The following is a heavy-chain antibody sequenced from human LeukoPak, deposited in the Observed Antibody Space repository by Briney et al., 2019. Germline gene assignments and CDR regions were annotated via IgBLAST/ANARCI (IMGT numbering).Heavy chain of an antibody. Sequence: GGSLRLSCAASGFTFSSYWMSWVRQAPGKALEWVANIKQDGSEKYYVDSVKGRFTISRDNAKNSLYLQMNSLRAEDTAVYYCARKSISGSYKNWGQGTLVTVSS. CDR1: GFTFSSYW. CDR2: IKQDGSEK. D-gene: IGHD3-10*01. J-gene: IGHJ4*02. CDR3: ARKSISGSYKN. V-gene: IGHV3-7*03.